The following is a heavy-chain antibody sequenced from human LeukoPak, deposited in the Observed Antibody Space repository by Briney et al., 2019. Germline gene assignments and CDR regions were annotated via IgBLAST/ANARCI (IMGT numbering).Heavy chain of an antibody. D-gene: IGHD3-16*01. CDR2: ISSSGGST. Sequence: GGSLRLSCAASGFTFSSYAMSWVRQAPGKGLEWVSVISSSGGSTYYADSVKGRFTISRDNSKNMLYLQMNSLRAEDTAVYYCAKSSFGGVISRRFFDYWGQGTLVTVSS. CDR1: GFTFSSYA. V-gene: IGHV3-23*01. CDR3: AKSSFGGVISRRFFDY. J-gene: IGHJ4*02.